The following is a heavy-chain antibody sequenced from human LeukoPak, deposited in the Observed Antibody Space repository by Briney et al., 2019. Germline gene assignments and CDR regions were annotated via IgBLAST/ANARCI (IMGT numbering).Heavy chain of an antibody. V-gene: IGHV3-7*04. D-gene: IGHD4-17*01. CDR3: ARGTTVDY. CDR1: GFTFSSYW. CDR2: IKHDGRVE. Sequence: GGSLRLSCATSGFTFSSYWMSWVRQAPGKGLEWVASIKHDGRVEFYVDSVKGRFTISRDNAQNSLFLQMNSLRAEDTAVYSRARGTTVDYWGQGTLVTVSS. J-gene: IGHJ4*02.